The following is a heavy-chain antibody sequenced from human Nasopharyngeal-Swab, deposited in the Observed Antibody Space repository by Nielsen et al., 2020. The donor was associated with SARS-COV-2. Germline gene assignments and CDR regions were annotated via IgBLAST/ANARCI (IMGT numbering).Heavy chain of an antibody. Sequence: SEPLSLTCPVSGCSTSGGGYYWSWIRQHPGKGLAWIVYIYYSGSTYYNPSLKSRVTTTVDTSKNQFSLKLSSVTAADTAVDYCARGIAVVVPANYFDYWGQGTLVTVAS. V-gene: IGHV4-31*03. D-gene: IGHD2-2*01. CDR1: GCSTSGGGYY. CDR2: IYYSGST. CDR3: ARGIAVVVPANYFDY. J-gene: IGHJ4*02.